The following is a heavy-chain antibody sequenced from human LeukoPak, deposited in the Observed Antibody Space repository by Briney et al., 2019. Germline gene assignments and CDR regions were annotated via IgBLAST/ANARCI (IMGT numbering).Heavy chain of an antibody. Sequence: GGSLRLSCAASGFTFSSYWMSWVRQAPGKGLEWVANIKQDGSEKYYVDSVKGRFTISRDNAKNSLYLQMNSLRAEDTAVYYCARGAGDYDFWSGYYYYYYMDVWGKGTTVTVSS. CDR2: IKQDGSEK. CDR1: GFTFSSYW. CDR3: ARGAGDYDFWSGYYYYYYMDV. V-gene: IGHV3-7*01. D-gene: IGHD3-3*01. J-gene: IGHJ6*03.